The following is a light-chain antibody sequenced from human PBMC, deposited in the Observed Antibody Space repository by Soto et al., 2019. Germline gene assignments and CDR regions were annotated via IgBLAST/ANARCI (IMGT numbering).Light chain of an antibody. CDR3: QQSYSTPLT. CDR1: QSINSY. Sequence: DIQMTQSPSSLSASVGDRVTITCRASQSINSYLNWYQQKPGKAPKLLIYAASSLQSGVPSRFSGSGSGTDFTLTISSLQPEDFATYYCQQSYSTPLTFGPGTKVDIK. CDR2: AAS. J-gene: IGKJ3*01. V-gene: IGKV1-39*01.